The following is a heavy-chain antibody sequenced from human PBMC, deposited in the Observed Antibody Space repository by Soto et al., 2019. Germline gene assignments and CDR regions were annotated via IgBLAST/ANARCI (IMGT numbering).Heavy chain of an antibody. J-gene: IGHJ6*02. CDR2: ISAYNGNT. D-gene: IGHD3-10*01. CDR3: ERWYYGSGSYYNGDYYYYYGMDV. CDR1: GYTFTSYG. V-gene: IGHV1-18*01. Sequence: ASVKVSCKASGYTFTSYGISWVRQAPGQGLEWMGWISAYNGNTNYAQKNQGRVTMTTDTSTSTAYMELRSLRSDDTAVYYCERWYYGSGSYYNGDYYYYYGMDVWGQGTTVTVSS.